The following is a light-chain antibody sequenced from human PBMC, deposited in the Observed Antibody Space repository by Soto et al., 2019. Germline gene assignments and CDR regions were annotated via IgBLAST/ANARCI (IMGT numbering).Light chain of an antibody. V-gene: IGLV2-14*01. CDR3: TSPTPGSLYV. Sequence: QSVLTQPASVSGSPGQSITISCTGTSSDVGNYNYVSWYQQYPGRVPKLLIYMVSNRPSGVSNPFSGSKSGNTASLTISGLQAEDEADYFCTSPTPGSLYVFGTGTKVTVL. CDR2: MVS. CDR1: SSDVGNYNY. J-gene: IGLJ1*01.